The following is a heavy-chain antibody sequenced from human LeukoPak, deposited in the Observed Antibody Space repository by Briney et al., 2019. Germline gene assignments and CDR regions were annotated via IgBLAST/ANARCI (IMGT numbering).Heavy chain of an antibody. D-gene: IGHD2-8*02. V-gene: IGHV4-59*01. Sequence: PSETLSLTCTVSGGSIGFYYWTWIRQPPGKGLEWIGYIYYTGSTNYNPSLKSRVTISVDASKNQVSLKLTSVTAADTAVYYRARYTGTGGYFWGQGTLVTVSS. J-gene: IGHJ4*02. CDR1: GGSIGFYY. CDR3: ARYTGTGGYF. CDR2: IYYTGST.